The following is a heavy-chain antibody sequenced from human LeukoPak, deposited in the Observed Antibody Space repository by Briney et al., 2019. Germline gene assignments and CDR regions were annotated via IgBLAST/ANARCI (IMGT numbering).Heavy chain of an antibody. D-gene: IGHD2-21*02. CDR3: ARSYCGGDCLDGPFDY. Sequence: ASLKVSSEASVYTLSSYAIHCVRQTPGERRECVGWINAGNGNTKYSQKFQGRVTITADESTSTAYMELSSLRSEDTAVYHCARSYCGGDCLDGPFDYWGQGTLVTVSS. CDR1: VYTLSSYA. J-gene: IGHJ4*02. V-gene: IGHV1-3*01. CDR2: INAGNGNT.